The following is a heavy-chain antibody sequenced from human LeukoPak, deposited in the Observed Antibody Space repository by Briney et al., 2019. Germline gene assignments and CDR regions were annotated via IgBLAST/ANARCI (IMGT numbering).Heavy chain of an antibody. J-gene: IGHJ4*02. CDR1: GFTFSTYS. D-gene: IGHD6-19*01. CDR2: IWYDGSNK. V-gene: IGHV3-33*06. Sequence: GGSLRLSCAASGFTFSTYSMNWVRQAPGKGLEWVAVIWYDGSNKYYADSVKGRFTISRDNSKNTLYLQMNSLRAEDTAVYYRAKDRRSPAGNVFDYWGQGTLVTVSS. CDR3: AKDRRSPAGNVFDY.